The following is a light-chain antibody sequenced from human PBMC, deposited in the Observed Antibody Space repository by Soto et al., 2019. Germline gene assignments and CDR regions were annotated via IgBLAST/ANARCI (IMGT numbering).Light chain of an antibody. CDR3: QQLRLYPST. Sequence: ALQMTQSPSSLSASVGDRVTITFRASQGIRHDLGWYQQKPGKAPKLLIYAASSLQTGVPSRFSGSESGTDFTLTISSLQPEDFATYYCQQLRLYPSTFGGGSKVDI. CDR1: QGIRHD. J-gene: IGKJ4*01. V-gene: IGKV1-6*01. CDR2: AAS.